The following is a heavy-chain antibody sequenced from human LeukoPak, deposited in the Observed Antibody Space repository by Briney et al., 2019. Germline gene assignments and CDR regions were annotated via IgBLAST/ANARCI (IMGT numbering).Heavy chain of an antibody. V-gene: IGHV4-38-2*02. CDR2: IYHSGST. J-gene: IGHJ4*02. CDR3: ARVRAAGLWDY. D-gene: IGHD6-25*01. Sequence: SETLSLTCTVSGYSISSEYYWGWIRQPPGKGLEWIGSIYHSGSTYYNPSLKSRVTISVDTSKNQFSLKLSSVTAADTAVYYCARVRAAGLWDYWGQGTLVTVSS. CDR1: GYSISSEYY.